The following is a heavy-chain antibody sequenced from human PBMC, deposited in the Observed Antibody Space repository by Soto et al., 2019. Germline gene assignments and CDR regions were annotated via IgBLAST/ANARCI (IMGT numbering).Heavy chain of an antibody. Sequence: ASVKVSCKASGYTFTTFDITWVRQAPGQGLEWMGWMNPQTGNTGYAENFQGRVTMTRNTSISTAYMELSGLRSEDTAVYYCARAPSGSNAPTNYYYYMDVWGKGTTVTVS. V-gene: IGHV1-8*02. J-gene: IGHJ6*03. CDR1: GYTFTTFD. CDR3: ARAPSGSNAPTNYYYYMDV. CDR2: MNPQTGNT. D-gene: IGHD3-10*01.